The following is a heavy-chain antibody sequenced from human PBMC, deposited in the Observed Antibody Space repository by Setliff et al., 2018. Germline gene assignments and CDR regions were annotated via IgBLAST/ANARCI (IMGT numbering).Heavy chain of an antibody. V-gene: IGHV4-59*11. D-gene: IGHD7-27*01. CDR1: GGSIISHY. CDR3: ARNTPKLPELGIYGRFDY. J-gene: IGHJ4*02. Sequence: PSETLSLTCTVSGGSIISHYWNWIRQTPGKGLEWIGYIYYSGTTNYNPSLKSRVTISVDTSKNHFSLRLTSVTAADTAVYYCARNTPKLPELGIYGRFDYWGQGILVTVS. CDR2: IYYSGTT.